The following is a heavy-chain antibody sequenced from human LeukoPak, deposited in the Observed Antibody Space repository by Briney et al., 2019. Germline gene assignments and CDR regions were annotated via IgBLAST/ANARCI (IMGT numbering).Heavy chain of an antibody. CDR2: INPNSGGT. D-gene: IGHD2-8*01. CDR3: ARDYCTNGVCYSYFDY. Sequence: GASVKVSCKASGYTFTGYYMHWVRQAPAQGLEWMGWINPNSGGTNYAQKFQSRVTMTRDTSISTAYMELSRLRSDDTAVYYCARDYCTNGVCYSYFDYWGQGTLVTVSS. CDR1: GYTFTGYY. V-gene: IGHV1-2*02. J-gene: IGHJ4*02.